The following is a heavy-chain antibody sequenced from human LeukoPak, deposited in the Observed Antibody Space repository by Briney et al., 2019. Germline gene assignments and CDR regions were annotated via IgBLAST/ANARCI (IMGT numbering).Heavy chain of an antibody. Sequence: GGSLRLSCAASGFTVSSNYMSWVRQAPGKGLEWVSVIYSGGSTYYADSVKGRFTISRDNSKNTLYLQMNSLRAEDTAVYYCARVQGPRRHYYYGGKGQFDYWGQGTLVIVSS. V-gene: IGHV3-53*01. CDR3: ARVQGPRRHYYYGGKGQFDY. CDR1: GFTVSSNY. CDR2: IYSGGST. D-gene: IGHD4-23*01. J-gene: IGHJ4*02.